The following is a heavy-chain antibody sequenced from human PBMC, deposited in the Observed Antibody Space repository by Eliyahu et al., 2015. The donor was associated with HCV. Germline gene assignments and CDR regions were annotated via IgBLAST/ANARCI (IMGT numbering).Heavy chain of an antibody. D-gene: IGHD6-19*01. CDR3: ARQVSQWLPYNWFDP. CDR1: GGSXSXXSYY. CDR2: IYYSGST. Sequence: QLQLQESGPGLVKPSETLSLTCTVSGGSXSXXSYYGGWIRXPPGKGLEWIGCIYYSGSTYYNPSLKSRVTISVDTSKNQFSLKLSSVTAADTAVYYCARQVSQWLPYNWFDPWGQGTLVTVSS. J-gene: IGHJ5*02. V-gene: IGHV4-39*01.